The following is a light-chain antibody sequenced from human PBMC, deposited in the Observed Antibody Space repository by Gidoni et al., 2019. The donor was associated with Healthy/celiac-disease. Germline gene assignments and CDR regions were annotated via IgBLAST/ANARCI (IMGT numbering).Light chain of an antibody. Sequence: DIVMTQSPLSLPVTPGEPASISCRTSLSLLHSNGYNYLDWYLQKPGPSPQLLIYLGANRASGVPDRFSGSGSGTDFTLKISRVEAEDVGVYYCMQALQTPSTFGQGTKVEIK. J-gene: IGKJ1*01. V-gene: IGKV2-28*01. CDR1: LSLLHSNGYNY. CDR3: MQALQTPST. CDR2: LGA.